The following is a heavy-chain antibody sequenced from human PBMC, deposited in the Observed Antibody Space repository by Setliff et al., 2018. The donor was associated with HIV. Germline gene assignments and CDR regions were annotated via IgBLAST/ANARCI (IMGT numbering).Heavy chain of an antibody. CDR1: GGSISNYY. CDR2: IYYSGST. CDR3: ARNIAARPISY. Sequence: SETLSLTCTVSGGSISNYYWSWIRQPPGKGLEWIGYIYYSGSTTYSPSLESRVTISIDTSKNQFSLKLSSVTAADTAVYYCARNIAARPISYWGQGALVTVSS. J-gene: IGHJ4*02. D-gene: IGHD6-6*01. V-gene: IGHV4-59*08.